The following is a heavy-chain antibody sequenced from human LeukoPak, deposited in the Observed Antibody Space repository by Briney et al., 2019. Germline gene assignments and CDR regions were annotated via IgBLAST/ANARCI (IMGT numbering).Heavy chain of an antibody. J-gene: IGHJ4*02. V-gene: IGHV3-30-3*01. Sequence: GGSLRLSCAASGFTFSSYAMHWVRQAPGKGLEWVAVISYDGSNKYYADSVKGRFTISRDNSKNTLYLQMNSLRAEDTAVYYCARAMGATDYWGQGTLVTVSS. D-gene: IGHD1-26*01. CDR1: GFTFSSYA. CDR2: ISYDGSNK. CDR3: ARAMGATDY.